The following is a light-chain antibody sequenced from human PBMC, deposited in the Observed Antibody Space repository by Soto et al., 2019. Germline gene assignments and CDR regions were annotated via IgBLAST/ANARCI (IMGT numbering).Light chain of an antibody. Sequence: QMTQSPSTLSAYVGDTVTITCRARQRISYSWAWYQQKPGQPPTLLIHDASAVESGVPSRFGRSGSGTEFTLPISSLHPDDSATYYCQQCDHFSNFGQGTKLEI. J-gene: IGKJ2*01. CDR2: DAS. CDR3: QQCDHFSN. V-gene: IGKV1-5*01. CDR1: QRISYS.